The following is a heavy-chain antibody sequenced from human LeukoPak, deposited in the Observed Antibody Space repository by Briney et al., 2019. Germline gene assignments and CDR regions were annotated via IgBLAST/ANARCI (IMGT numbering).Heavy chain of an antibody. J-gene: IGHJ6*03. CDR1: GITISNAC. CDR2: FSFNGEST. Sequence: GSLRLSCAASGITISNACMSWVRQAPGKGLEWVSSFSFNGESTYYADSAKGRFTISRDNSKNTLYLQMNSLRAEDTAVYYCAKGGYSNGRYYYYYMDVWGEGTTVTVSS. V-gene: IGHV3-23*01. CDR3: AKGGYSNGRYYYYYMDV. D-gene: IGHD5-18*01.